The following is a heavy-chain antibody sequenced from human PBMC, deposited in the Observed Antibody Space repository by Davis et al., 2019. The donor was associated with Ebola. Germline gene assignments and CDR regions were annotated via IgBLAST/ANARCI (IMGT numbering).Heavy chain of an antibody. CDR1: GFTFHEHA. D-gene: IGHD2-15*01. J-gene: IGHJ4*02. Sequence: SLKISCSASGFTFHEHAMHWVRQVPGQGLEWVSGFMWDGSKIGYADSVKGRFTISRDSAKNCLYLQMDSLRTEDTALYYCGKDITPGGLDSWGQGTLVTVSS. CDR3: GKDITPGGLDS. V-gene: IGHV3-9*01. CDR2: FMWDGSKI.